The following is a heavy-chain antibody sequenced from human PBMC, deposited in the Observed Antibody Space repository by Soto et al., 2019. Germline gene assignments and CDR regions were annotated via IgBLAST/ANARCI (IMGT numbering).Heavy chain of an antibody. D-gene: IGHD3-3*01. CDR3: ARVDAGLLDY. CDR1: GLTFSNTP. Sequence: EVQLVESGGGLVQPGGSLRLSCAAFGLTFSNTPMSWFRQAPGKGLEWVSFISASYNNTYYTDSVKGRFTISRDNSKNTVFLLMNSLRAEDTAVYYCARVDAGLLDYWGQGTLVTVSS. J-gene: IGHJ4*02. CDR2: ISASYNNT. V-gene: IGHV3-23*04.